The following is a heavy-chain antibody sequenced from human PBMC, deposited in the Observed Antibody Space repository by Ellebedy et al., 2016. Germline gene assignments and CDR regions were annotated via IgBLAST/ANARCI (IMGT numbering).Heavy chain of an antibody. CDR1: GYNFPNYW. CDR3: ARTDWLLSEYYFDY. D-gene: IGHD3-9*01. V-gene: IGHV5-51*01. Sequence: GESLKISCKGSGYNFPNYWIGWVRQMPGKGLEWMGIIYPGDSDTRYSPSFQGQVTISADKSISTAYLQWSSLKASDTAMYYCARTDWLLSEYYFDYWGQGTLVTVSS. J-gene: IGHJ4*02. CDR2: IYPGDSDT.